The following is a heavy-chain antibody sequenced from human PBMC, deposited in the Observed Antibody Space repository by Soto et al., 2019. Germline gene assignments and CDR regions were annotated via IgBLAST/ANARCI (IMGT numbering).Heavy chain of an antibody. V-gene: IGHV3-64*01. CDR1: GFTFSSYA. J-gene: IGHJ3*02. CDR3: VNQDRYSYAFDI. CDR2: ISSNGGST. Sequence: PGGSLRLSCAASGFTFSSYAMHWVRQATWKGLEYVSAISSNGGSTYYANSVKGRFTISRDNSKNTLYLQMGSLRAEDTAVYYCVNQDRYSYAFDILCLGTMLTISS. D-gene: IGHD5-18*01.